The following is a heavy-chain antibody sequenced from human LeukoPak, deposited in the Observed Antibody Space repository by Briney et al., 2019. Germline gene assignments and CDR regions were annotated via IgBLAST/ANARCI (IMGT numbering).Heavy chain of an antibody. D-gene: IGHD1/OR15-1a*01. V-gene: IGHV3-66*01. J-gene: IGHJ4*02. CDR1: GFTVRNNY. Sequence: GGSLRLSCAASGFTVRNNYMNWVRQAPGKGLEWVSLIYSDGSTYYADSVRGRFTISRDNSENTLYLQMNSLRVEDTAMYYCAIGHYRNIPGWGQGTLVTVSS. CDR3: AIGHYRNIPG. CDR2: IYSDGST.